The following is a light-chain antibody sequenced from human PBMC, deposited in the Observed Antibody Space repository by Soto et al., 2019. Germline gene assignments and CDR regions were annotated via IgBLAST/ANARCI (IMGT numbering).Light chain of an antibody. CDR1: QSVSSSY. J-gene: IGKJ5*01. V-gene: IGKV3-20*01. CDR3: QEYGASPYT. Sequence: EIVLTQSPATLSLSPGERATLSCRASQSVSSSYLAWYQQKPGQAPRLLIYGASSRATGIPDRFSGSGSGTEFPPTISRRDPENFAGYFWQEYGASPYTLGQGTRLEIK. CDR2: GAS.